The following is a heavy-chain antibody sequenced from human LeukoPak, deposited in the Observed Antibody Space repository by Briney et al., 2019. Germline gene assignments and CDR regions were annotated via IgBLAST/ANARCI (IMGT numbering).Heavy chain of an antibody. Sequence: ASVKVSCKASGYTFNRYYMHWVRQAPGQGLEWMGIINPSGGSTGYAQKFQGRVTMTRDTSTSTVSMELSSLRSEDTAVYYCARGPPLGGYYNYWGQGTLVTVSS. CDR3: ARGPPLGGYYNY. D-gene: IGHD2-15*01. J-gene: IGHJ4*02. CDR1: GYTFNRYY. V-gene: IGHV1-46*02. CDR2: INPSGGST.